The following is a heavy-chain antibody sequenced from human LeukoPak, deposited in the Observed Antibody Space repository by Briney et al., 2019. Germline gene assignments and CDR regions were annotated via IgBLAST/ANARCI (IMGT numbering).Heavy chain of an antibody. D-gene: IGHD5-12*01. CDR1: GFTFSSYG. V-gene: IGHV3-30*18. CDR3: AKDRLRYSGYELNY. Sequence: PGRSLRLSCAASGFTFSSYGMHWVRQAPGKGLEWVAVISYDGSNKYYADSVKGRFTISRDNSKNTLYLQMNTLRAEDTAVYYCAKDRLRYSGYELNYWGQGTLVTVSS. J-gene: IGHJ4*02. CDR2: ISYDGSNK.